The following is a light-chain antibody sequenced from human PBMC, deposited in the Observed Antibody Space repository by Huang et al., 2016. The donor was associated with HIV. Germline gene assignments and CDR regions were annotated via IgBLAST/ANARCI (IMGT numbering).Light chain of an antibody. CDR1: HNVTNDY. CDR2: GSS. J-gene: IGKJ1*01. CDR3: QQYSTSPWT. V-gene: IGKV3-20*01. Sequence: EIVLTQSPDTLSLSPGERGALSCRASHNVTNDYLAWYQHKSGQPPRLLIYGSSGRATATPARFSGSGSGTDFSLTIDTVKPEDFASYYCQQYSTSPWTFGPGTKLEIK.